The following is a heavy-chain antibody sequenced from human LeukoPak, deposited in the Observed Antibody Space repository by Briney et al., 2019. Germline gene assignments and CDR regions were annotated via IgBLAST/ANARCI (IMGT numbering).Heavy chain of an antibody. CDR2: INPSGGST. V-gene: IGHV1-46*01. CDR1: GYTFTSYY. D-gene: IGHD2-21*02. CDR3: ARACGGDCRFDC. Sequence: GASVKVSCKASGYTFTSYYMHWVRQAPGQGLEWMGIINPSGGSTSYAQKFQGRVAMTRDMSTSTVYMEQSSLRSEDTAVHYCARACGGDCRFDCWGQGTLVTVSS. J-gene: IGHJ4*02.